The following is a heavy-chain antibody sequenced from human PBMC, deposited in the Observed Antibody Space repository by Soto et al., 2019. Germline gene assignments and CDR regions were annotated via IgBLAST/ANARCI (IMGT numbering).Heavy chain of an antibody. V-gene: IGHV3-30*18. CDR3: AKSSTTSNFDY. Sequence: QVQLVESGGGVVQPGRYLRLSCAASGFTFSSYGMHWVRQAPGKGLAWVAVISYDGSNKYYADSVKGRFTISRDNSKKTLYLQMNSRRAEDTAVYYCAKSSTTSNFDYCGQGPLVTVSS. J-gene: IGHJ4*02. CDR2: ISYDGSNK. D-gene: IGHD1-7*01. CDR1: GFTFSSYG.